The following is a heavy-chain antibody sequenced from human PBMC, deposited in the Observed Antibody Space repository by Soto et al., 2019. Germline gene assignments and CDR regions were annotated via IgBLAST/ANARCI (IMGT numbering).Heavy chain of an antibody. J-gene: IGHJ4*02. V-gene: IGHV3-30*18. CDR2: ISYDGSNK. CDR1: GFTFSSYG. Sequence: GGSLRLSCAASGFTFSSYGMHWVRQAPGKGLEWVAVISYDGSNKYYADSVKGRFTISRDNSKNTLYLQMNSLRAEDTAVYYCAKVGYSGYGDLDYWGQGTLVTVSS. CDR3: AKVGYSGYGDLDY. D-gene: IGHD5-12*01.